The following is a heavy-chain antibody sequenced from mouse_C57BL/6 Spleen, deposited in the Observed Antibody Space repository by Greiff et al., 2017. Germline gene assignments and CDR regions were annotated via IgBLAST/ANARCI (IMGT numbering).Heavy chain of an antibody. V-gene: IGHV5-17*01. Sequence: EVHLVESGGGLVKPGGSLKLSCAASGFTFSDYGMHWVRQAPEKGLEWVAYISSGSSTIYYADTVKGRFTISRDNAKNTLFLQMTSLRSEDTAMYYCAIIYYDYDVGMDYWGQGTSVTVSS. CDR3: AIIYYDYDVGMDY. D-gene: IGHD2-4*01. CDR1: GFTFSDYG. CDR2: ISSGSSTI. J-gene: IGHJ4*01.